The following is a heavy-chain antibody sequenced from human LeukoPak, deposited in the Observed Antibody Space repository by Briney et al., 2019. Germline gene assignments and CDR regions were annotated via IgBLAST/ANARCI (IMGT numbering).Heavy chain of an antibody. Sequence: SETLSLTCTVSGGSISIYYWSWIRQPAGKGLEWIGCIYTSGSTNYNPSLKSRVTMSVDTSKNQFSLKLSSVTAADTAVYYCARDTYCSGGSCYYRWFDPWGQGTLVTVSS. J-gene: IGHJ5*02. CDR1: GGSISIYY. V-gene: IGHV4-4*07. CDR2: IYTSGST. CDR3: ARDTYCSGGSCYYRWFDP. D-gene: IGHD2-15*01.